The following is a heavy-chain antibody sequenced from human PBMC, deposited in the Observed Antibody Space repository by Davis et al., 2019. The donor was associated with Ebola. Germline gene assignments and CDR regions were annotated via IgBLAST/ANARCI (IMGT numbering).Heavy chain of an antibody. J-gene: IGHJ4*02. Sequence: SVHVSCKASGDTFSTNAITWVRQAPGQGLEWMGGIIPIVRKDYYAVKFQGRVTITADESTSTAYMELTSLRSDDTAVYYCARTPQWELSPYFDQWGQGTLVTVSS. V-gene: IGHV1-69*13. CDR3: ARTPQWELSPYFDQ. CDR2: IIPIVRKD. CDR1: GDTFSTNA. D-gene: IGHD1-26*01.